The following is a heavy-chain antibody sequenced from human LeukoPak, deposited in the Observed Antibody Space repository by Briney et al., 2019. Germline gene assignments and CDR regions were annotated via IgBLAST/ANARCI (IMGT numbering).Heavy chain of an antibody. Sequence: PGGSLRLPCAASGFTFSSYAMSWVRQAPGKGLEWVSAISGSGGSTYYADSVKGRFTISRDNSKNTLYLQMNSLRAEDTAVYYCAKSGSVIAARPEFDYWGQGTLVTVSS. V-gene: IGHV3-23*01. J-gene: IGHJ4*02. D-gene: IGHD6-6*01. CDR1: GFTFSSYA. CDR2: ISGSGGST. CDR3: AKSGSVIAARPEFDY.